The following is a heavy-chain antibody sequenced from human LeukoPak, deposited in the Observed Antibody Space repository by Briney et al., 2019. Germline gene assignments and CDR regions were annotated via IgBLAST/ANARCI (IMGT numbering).Heavy chain of an antibody. D-gene: IGHD5-24*01. V-gene: IGHV1-18*01. CDR2: ISAYNGNT. CDR1: GYTFTSYG. J-gene: IGHJ4*02. Sequence: ASVKVSCKASGYTFTSYGISWVRQAPGQGLEWMGWISAYNGNTNYAQKLQGRVTMATDTSTSTAYMELRSLRSDDTAVYYCARAGREMATIFHPRDYWGQGTLVTVSS. CDR3: ARAGREMATIFHPRDY.